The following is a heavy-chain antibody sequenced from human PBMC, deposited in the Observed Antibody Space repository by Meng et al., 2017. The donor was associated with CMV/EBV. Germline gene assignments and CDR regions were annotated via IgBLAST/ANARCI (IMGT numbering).Heavy chain of an antibody. CDR2: ISSSSSYI. J-gene: IGHJ4*02. CDR3: AGVQWLDRPFDY. V-gene: IGHV3-21*01. Sequence: EVQLVESGGVLVKPGGSLRLSCAASGFTFSSYSMNWVRQAPGKGLEWVSSISSSSSYIYYADSVKGRFTISRDNAKNSLYLQMNSLRAEDTAVYYCAGVQWLDRPFDYWGQGTLVTVSS. CDR1: GFTFSSYS. D-gene: IGHD5-12*01.